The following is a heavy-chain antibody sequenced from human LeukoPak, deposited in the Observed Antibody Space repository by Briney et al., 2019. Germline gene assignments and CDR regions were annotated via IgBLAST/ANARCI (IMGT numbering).Heavy chain of an antibody. D-gene: IGHD1-26*01. CDR1: GYTFTSYG. V-gene: IGHV1-18*01. J-gene: IGHJ6*02. Sequence: PQASVKVSCKASGYTFTSYGISWVRQAPGQGLEWIGWISAYNGNTNYAQKLQGRVTMTTDTSTSTAYMELRSLRSDDTAVYYCARDDWKWELLAAYYYYGMDVWGQGTTVTVSS. CDR3: ARDDWKWELLAAYYYYGMDV. CDR2: ISAYNGNT.